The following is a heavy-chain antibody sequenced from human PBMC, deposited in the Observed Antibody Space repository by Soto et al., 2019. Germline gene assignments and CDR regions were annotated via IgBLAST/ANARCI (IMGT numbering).Heavy chain of an antibody. Sequence: SGPTLVNPTQTLTLTCTFSGFSLSTSGVGVGWIRQPPGKALEWLALIYWNDDYRYTPSLNSRLTITKDTSKNQVVLAMTNMDPVDTGTYYCARFYCTGGSCANPTLFDYWGQGTLVTGSS. D-gene: IGHD2-15*01. V-gene: IGHV2-5*01. CDR1: GFSLSTSGVG. J-gene: IGHJ4*02. CDR2: IYWNDDY. CDR3: ARFYCTGGSCANPTLFDY.